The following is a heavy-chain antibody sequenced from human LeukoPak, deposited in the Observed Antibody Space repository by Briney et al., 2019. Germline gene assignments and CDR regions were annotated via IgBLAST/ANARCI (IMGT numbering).Heavy chain of an antibody. CDR1: GFTFSSYA. V-gene: IGHV3-30-3*01. J-gene: IGHJ4*02. D-gene: IGHD6-19*01. CDR2: ISYDGSNK. CDR3: ARAPIIAVATAQDY. Sequence: PGGSLRLSCAASGFTFSSYAMHWVRQAPGKGLEWVAVISYDGSNKYYADSVKGRFTISRDNSKNTLYRQMNSLRAEDTAVYYCARAPIIAVATAQDYWGQETLVTPSS.